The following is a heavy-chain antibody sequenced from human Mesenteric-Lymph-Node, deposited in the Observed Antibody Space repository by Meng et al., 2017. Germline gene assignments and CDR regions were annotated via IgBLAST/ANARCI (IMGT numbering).Heavy chain of an antibody. Sequence: SVKVSCKASGGTFSSYAISWVRQAPGQGLEWMGGIIPIFGTANYAQKFQGRVTITADKSTSTAYMELSSLRSEDTAVYYCARPSRDSSGYYRTYYYYGMDVGGKGTTVTVSS. CDR2: IIPIFGTA. CDR3: ARPSRDSSGYYRTYYYYGMDV. V-gene: IGHV1-69*06. D-gene: IGHD3-22*01. J-gene: IGHJ6*04. CDR1: GGTFSSYA.